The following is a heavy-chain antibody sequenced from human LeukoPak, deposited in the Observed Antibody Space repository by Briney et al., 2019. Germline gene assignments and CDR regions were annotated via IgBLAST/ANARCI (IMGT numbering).Heavy chain of an antibody. D-gene: IGHD3-16*01. CDR1: GITFSSYA. CDR3: ARDLSTGGASDY. CDR2: ISSSSTYI. J-gene: IGHJ4*02. V-gene: IGHV3-21*01. Sequence: KTGGSLRLSCAASGITFSSYALSWVRQAPGKGREWVSTISSSSTYIYYADSVKGRITISRDNAKNSLSLQMNSLRAEDTAVYYCARDLSTGGASDYWGQGTLVTVSS.